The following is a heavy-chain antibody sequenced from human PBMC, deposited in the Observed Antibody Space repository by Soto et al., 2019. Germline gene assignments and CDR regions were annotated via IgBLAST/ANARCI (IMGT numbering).Heavy chain of an antibody. CDR1: GFTFSSYS. J-gene: IGHJ6*02. CDR2: ISSSSSTI. V-gene: IGHV3-48*01. Sequence: PGGSLRLSCAASGFTFSSYSMNWVRQAPGKGLEWVSYISSSSSTIHYSDSVKGRFTIPRDNAKNSLYLQMNSLRAEDTAVYYCARVSVLTVIYYYGMDVWGQGTTVTVSS. CDR3: ARVSVLTVIYYYGMDV. D-gene: IGHD4-17*01.